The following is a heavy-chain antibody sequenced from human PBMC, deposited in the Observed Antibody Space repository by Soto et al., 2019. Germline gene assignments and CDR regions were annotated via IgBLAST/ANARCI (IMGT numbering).Heavy chain of an antibody. CDR2: IYYSGST. Sequence: ASETLSLTCTVSGGSISSGGYYWSWIRQHPGKGLEWIGYIYYSGSTYYNPSLKSRVTISVDTSKNQLSLKLSSVTAADTAVYYCARTNIVVVPAASYFDYWGQGTLVTVSS. CDR3: ARTNIVVVPAASYFDY. D-gene: IGHD2-2*01. V-gene: IGHV4-31*03. J-gene: IGHJ4*02. CDR1: GGSISSGGYY.